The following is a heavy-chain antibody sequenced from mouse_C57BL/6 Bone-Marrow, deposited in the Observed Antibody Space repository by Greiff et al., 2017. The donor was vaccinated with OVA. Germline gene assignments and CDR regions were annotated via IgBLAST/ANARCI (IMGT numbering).Heavy chain of an antibody. V-gene: IGHV1-59*01. CDR1: GYTFTSYW. J-gene: IGHJ2*01. CDR2: IDPSDSYT. D-gene: IGHD2-5*01. Sequence: VQLQQPGAELVRPGTSVKLSCKASGYTFTSYWMHWLKQRPGQGLEWIGVIDPSDSYTNYNQKFKGKATLTVDTASSPAYMQLSSLTSEDSAVYYCARENYSNPFDYWGQGTTLTVSS. CDR3: ARENYSNPFDY.